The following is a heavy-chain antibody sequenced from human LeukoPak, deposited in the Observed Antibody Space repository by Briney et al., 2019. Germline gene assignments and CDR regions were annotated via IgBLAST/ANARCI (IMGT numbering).Heavy chain of an antibody. Sequence: SETLSLTCTFTGGSISSSSYYWGWIRQPPGKGLEWIGSIYYSGSTYYNPSLKSRVTISVDTSKNQFSLKLSSVTAADTAVYYCARRGYYGSGSYYSGGMDVWGQGTTVTVSS. CDR2: IYYSGST. CDR3: ARRGYYGSGSYYSGGMDV. J-gene: IGHJ6*02. D-gene: IGHD3-10*01. CDR1: GGSISSSSYY. V-gene: IGHV4-39*01.